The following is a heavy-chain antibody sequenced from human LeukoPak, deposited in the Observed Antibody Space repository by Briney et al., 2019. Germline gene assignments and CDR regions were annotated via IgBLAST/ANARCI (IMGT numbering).Heavy chain of an antibody. Sequence: ASVKVSCKASGYTFTSYAIIWVRQAPGQGLEWMGWISANNGNTNYAQKLQGRVTMTTDTSTSTAYMELRTLTSDDTAVYYCARRIVGATNWFDPWGQGTLVTVSS. CDR1: GYTFTSYA. V-gene: IGHV1-18*01. J-gene: IGHJ5*02. D-gene: IGHD1-26*01. CDR2: ISANNGNT. CDR3: ARRIVGATNWFDP.